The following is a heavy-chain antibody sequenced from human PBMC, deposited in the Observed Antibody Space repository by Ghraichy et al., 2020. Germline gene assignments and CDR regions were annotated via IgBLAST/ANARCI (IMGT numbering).Heavy chain of an antibody. V-gene: IGHV4-4*07. Sequence: SETLSLTCTVSGGSISSYYWSWIRQPAGKGLEWIGRIYTSGSTNYNPSLKSRVTMSVDTSKNQFSLKLSSVTAADTAVYYCARNYYDSSGYDSFDYWGQGTLVTVSS. CDR3: ARNYYDSSGYDSFDY. J-gene: IGHJ4*02. D-gene: IGHD3-22*01. CDR1: GGSISSYY. CDR2: IYTSGST.